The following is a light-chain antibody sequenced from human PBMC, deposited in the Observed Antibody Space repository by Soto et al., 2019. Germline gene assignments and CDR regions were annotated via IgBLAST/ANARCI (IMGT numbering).Light chain of an antibody. J-gene: IGKJ2*01. CDR1: QSLVHDDGNTY. V-gene: IGKV2-24*01. CDR3: MHATQFPYT. Sequence: DIVMTQTPRSSPVTLGQPASISCRSSQSLVHDDGNTYLTCLQQRPGQPLRLLIYKISDRFYGVPDRFSGSGAGTAFTLRISRVEPEDVGIYYCMHATQFPYTFGQGNRLEIK. CDR2: KIS.